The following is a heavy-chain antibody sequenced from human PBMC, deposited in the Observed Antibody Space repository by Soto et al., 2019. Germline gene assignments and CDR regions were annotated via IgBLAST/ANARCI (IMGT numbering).Heavy chain of an antibody. J-gene: IGHJ4*02. D-gene: IGHD3-16*01. V-gene: IGHV3-23*01. CDR3: AKVPGYDYVWGTYYYFDY. CDR1: GFTFNNYA. CDR2: ISGGGSST. Sequence: GGSLRLSCAASGFTFNNYAMSWVRQAPGKGLEWVSSISGGGSSTYYADSVKGRFTISRDNSKNTLYLQMNSLRAEDTAVYYWAKVPGYDYVWGTYYYFDYWGLGAQVTVSS.